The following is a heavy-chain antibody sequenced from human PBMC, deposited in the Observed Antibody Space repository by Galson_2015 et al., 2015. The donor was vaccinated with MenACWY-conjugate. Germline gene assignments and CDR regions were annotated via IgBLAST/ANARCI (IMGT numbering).Heavy chain of an antibody. CDR1: GASISSTHW. D-gene: IGHD6-19*01. CDR2: VSRRGTA. CDR3: ARNLIAVAFDY. V-gene: IGHV4/OR15-8*02. J-gene: IGHJ4*02. Sequence: SETLSLTCAVSGASISSTHWWRWVRQPPGKGLEWIGEVSRRGTANNNPSLQSRVTISIDKSRNQLSLQMKSMTAADTAVYYCARNLIAVAFDYWGQGTLVTVSS.